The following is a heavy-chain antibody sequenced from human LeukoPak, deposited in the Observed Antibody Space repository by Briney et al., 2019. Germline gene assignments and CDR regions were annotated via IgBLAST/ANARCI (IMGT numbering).Heavy chain of an antibody. CDR3: ARDLGYNLLGFYNYGMDV. D-gene: IGHD5-24*01. V-gene: IGHV3-30-3*01. J-gene: IGHJ6*02. Sequence: GGSLRLSCAASGFTFSSYAMHWVRQAPGKGLEWVAIISYDGSNKYYADSVKGRFTISRDNSKNTLYLQMNSLRAEDTAVYYCARDLGYNLLGFYNYGMDVWGQGTTVTVSS. CDR1: GFTFSSYA. CDR2: ISYDGSNK.